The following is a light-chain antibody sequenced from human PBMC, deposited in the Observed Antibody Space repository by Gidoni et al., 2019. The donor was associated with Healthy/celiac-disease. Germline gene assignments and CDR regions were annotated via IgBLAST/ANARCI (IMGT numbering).Light chain of an antibody. CDR1: PSISSW. Sequence: DPHMTYSPSTLSASVGDRPTITCRSLPSISSWLAWYQQKPGKAPKLLIYKASSLESGVPSRFSGSGSGTEFTLTISSLQPDDFATYYCQQYNSYSLWTFGQGTKVEIK. V-gene: IGKV1-5*03. CDR2: KAS. J-gene: IGKJ1*01. CDR3: QQYNSYSLWT.